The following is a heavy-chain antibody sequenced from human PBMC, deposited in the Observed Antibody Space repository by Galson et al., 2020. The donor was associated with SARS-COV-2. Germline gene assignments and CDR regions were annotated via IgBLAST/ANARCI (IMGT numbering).Heavy chain of an antibody. Sequence: SETLSLTCGVSGDSISSGGYSWSWIRQPPGQGLEWIGSIYHSGSTFYNPSVKSRVTISLDESKNEFSLKLRSVTDADTAIYYCARSLLYFDWIFQGAFDIWGQGTMVIVSS. CDR3: ARSLLYFDWIFQGAFDI. D-gene: IGHD3-9*01. J-gene: IGHJ3*02. CDR1: GDSISSGGYS. V-gene: IGHV4-30-2*01. CDR2: IYHSGST.